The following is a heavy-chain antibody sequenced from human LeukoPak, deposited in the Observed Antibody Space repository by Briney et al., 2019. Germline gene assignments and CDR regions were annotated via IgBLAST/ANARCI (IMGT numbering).Heavy chain of an antibody. CDR1: GGSISSYY. Sequence: PSETLSLTCTVSGGSISSYYWSWIRQPPGKGLEWIGYIYYSGSTNYNPTLKSRVTISVDTSKNQFSLKLSSVTAADTAVYYCARAARDSGSYYLYYYYGMDVWGQGTTVTVPS. V-gene: IGHV4-59*01. CDR3: ARAARDSGSYYLYYYYGMDV. D-gene: IGHD1-26*01. CDR2: IYYSGST. J-gene: IGHJ6*02.